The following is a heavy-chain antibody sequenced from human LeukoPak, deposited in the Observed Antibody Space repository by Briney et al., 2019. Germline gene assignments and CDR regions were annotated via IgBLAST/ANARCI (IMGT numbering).Heavy chain of an antibody. Sequence: PGGSLRLSCATSGFTFSNTFLNWVRQAPGKGLEWVSYISSSGSTIYYADSVKGRFTISRDNAKNSLYLQMNSLRAEDTAVYYCARGDYGSGSYSPTDGDYMDVWGEGTTVTISS. V-gene: IGHV3-48*04. CDR2: ISSSGSTI. D-gene: IGHD3-10*01. J-gene: IGHJ6*03. CDR3: ARGDYGSGSYSPTDGDYMDV. CDR1: GFTFSNTF.